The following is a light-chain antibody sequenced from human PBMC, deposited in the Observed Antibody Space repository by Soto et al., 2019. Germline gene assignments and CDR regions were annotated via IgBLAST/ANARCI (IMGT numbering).Light chain of an antibody. CDR1: QSVSSNF. CDR2: AAS. Sequence: EIVLTQSPGTLSLSPGERATLSCRASQSVSSNFLAWFQHQPGQAPRLLVYAASSRVTGIPDRLSGSGSGTDFTLTISRLEPEDFAVYYCQQYGGSPITFGQGTRLEIK. V-gene: IGKV3-20*01. J-gene: IGKJ5*01. CDR3: QQYGGSPIT.